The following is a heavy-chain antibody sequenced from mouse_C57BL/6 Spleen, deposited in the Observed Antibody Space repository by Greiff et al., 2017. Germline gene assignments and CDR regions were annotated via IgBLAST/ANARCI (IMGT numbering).Heavy chain of an antibody. V-gene: IGHV1-82*01. J-gene: IGHJ1*03. Sequence: VQLQQSGPELVKPGASVKISCKASGYAFSSSWMNWVKQRPGTGLEWIGRIYPGDGDTNYNGKFKGKATLTADKSSSTAYMQLSSLTSEDSAVYFCASEDYDEYVDVWGTGTTVTVSS. CDR1: GYAFSSSW. CDR3: ASEDYDEYVDV. D-gene: IGHD2-4*01. CDR2: IYPGDGDT.